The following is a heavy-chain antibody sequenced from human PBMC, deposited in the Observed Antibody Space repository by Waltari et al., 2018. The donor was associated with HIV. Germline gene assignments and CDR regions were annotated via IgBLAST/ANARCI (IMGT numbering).Heavy chain of an antibody. CDR1: GFTFSGYG. V-gene: IGHV3-33*01. CDR2: VWYDGKNK. Sequence: QVQLVESGGGVVQPGRSLRLSCAASGFTFSGYGLHWVRQAPGKGLEWLAVVWYDGKNKYYADSVKGRFTVSRDNSKNTLFLQMNSLRVDDTAVYYCARTPYDTSGYCFDYWGQGTLVTVSS. CDR3: ARTPYDTSGYCFDY. J-gene: IGHJ4*02. D-gene: IGHD3-22*01.